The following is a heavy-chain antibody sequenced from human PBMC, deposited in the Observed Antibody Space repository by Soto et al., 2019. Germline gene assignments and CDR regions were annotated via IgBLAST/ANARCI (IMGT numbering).Heavy chain of an antibody. V-gene: IGHV1-69*06. Sequence: QVQLEQSGAEVKKPGSSVKVSCKASGGTLSDHGVAWLRQAPGQGLEWMGGTIPVFNTAKYAQKFQGRVTVTAEKFPNIAYKELSSLRSEDTAFYFCARGVYGSGNYYTGPSAFDICGQGTMVIVSS. CDR1: GGTLSDHG. CDR2: TIPVFNTA. CDR3: ARGVYGSGNYYTGPSAFDI. D-gene: IGHD3-10*01. J-gene: IGHJ3*02.